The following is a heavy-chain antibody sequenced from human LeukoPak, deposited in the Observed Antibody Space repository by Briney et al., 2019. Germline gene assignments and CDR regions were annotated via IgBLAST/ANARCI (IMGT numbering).Heavy chain of an antibody. CDR3: ARIDGSGSYFRAYYYYYYMDV. CDR2: MNPNSGNT. D-gene: IGHD3-10*01. CDR1: GYTFTSYD. J-gene: IGHJ6*03. V-gene: IGHV1-8*01. Sequence: ASVKVSCKASGYTFTSYDINWVRQATEQGLEWMGWMNPNSGNTGYAQKFQGRVTMTRNTSISTAYMELSSLRSEDTAVYYCARIDGSGSYFRAYYYYYYMDVWGKGTTVTVSS.